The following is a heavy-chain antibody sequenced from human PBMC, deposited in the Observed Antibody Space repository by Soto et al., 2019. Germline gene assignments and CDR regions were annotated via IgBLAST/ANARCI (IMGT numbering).Heavy chain of an antibody. D-gene: IGHD5-18*01. Sequence: SVKVSCKASGGTFSSYAISWVRQAPGQGLEWMGGIIPIFGTANYAQKFQGRVTITADESTSTAYMELSSPRSEDTAVYYCGRADIQLWFIDYWGQGTMVTVSS. CDR3: GRADIQLWFIDY. CDR1: GGTFSSYA. CDR2: IIPIFGTA. J-gene: IGHJ4*02. V-gene: IGHV1-69*13.